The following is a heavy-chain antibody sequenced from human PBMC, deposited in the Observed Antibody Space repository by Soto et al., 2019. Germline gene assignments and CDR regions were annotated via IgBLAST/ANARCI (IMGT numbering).Heavy chain of an antibody. Sequence: PGGSLRLSCAASGFTFSSYAMSWVRQAPGKGLEWVSAISGSGGSTYYADSVKGRFTISRDNSKNTLYLQMNSLRAEDTAVYYCAKDLRLVVVVPAPNYMDVWGKGTTVTVSS. D-gene: IGHD2-2*01. CDR3: AKDLRLVVVVPAPNYMDV. V-gene: IGHV3-23*01. J-gene: IGHJ6*03. CDR2: ISGSGGST. CDR1: GFTFSSYA.